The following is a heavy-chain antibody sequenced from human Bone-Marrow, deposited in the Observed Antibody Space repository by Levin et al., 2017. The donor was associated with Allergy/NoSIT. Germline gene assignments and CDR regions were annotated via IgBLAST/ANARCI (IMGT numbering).Heavy chain of an antibody. D-gene: IGHD3-10*01. J-gene: IGHJ6*03. V-gene: IGHV4-39*01. CDR2: IYFSGTA. CDR3: ARRPTLGSGKGLAMDV. Sequence: SETLSSTCTVSGASLGSSRYYWGWIRQPPGTGLEWIGSIYFSGTANYNPSLESRITMSIDTTMNRFFLNVNSVTDSDTAVYYCARRPTLGSGKGLAMDVWGEGTTVTVSS. CDR1: GASLGSSRYY.